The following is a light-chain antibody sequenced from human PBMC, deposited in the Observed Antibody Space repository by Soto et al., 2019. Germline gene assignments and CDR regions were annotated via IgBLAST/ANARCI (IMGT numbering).Light chain of an antibody. V-gene: IGLV1-44*01. Sequence: QSVLTQPPSASGTPGQRVTISCSVGSSNIGSNTVDWYQHLPGTAPKLLIYANNQRPSGVPDRFSGSKSGTSASLAISGLQSEDEADYYCAAWDDSLNAWVFGGGTQLTVL. CDR2: ANN. CDR1: SSNIGSNT. J-gene: IGLJ3*02. CDR3: AAWDDSLNAWV.